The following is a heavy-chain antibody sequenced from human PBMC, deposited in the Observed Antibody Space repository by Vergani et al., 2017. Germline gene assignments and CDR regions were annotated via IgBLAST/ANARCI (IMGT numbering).Heavy chain of an antibody. D-gene: IGHD3-10*01. CDR1: GYTFTSYD. V-gene: IGHV1-8*01. CDR3: ARGGGEYYYGSGSYEGY. CDR2: MNPNSGNT. J-gene: IGHJ4*02. Sequence: QVQLVQSGAEVKKPGASVKVSCKASGYTFTSYDINWVRQATGQGLEWMGWMNPNSGNTGYAQKFQGRVTMTRDTSTSTVYMELSSLRSEDTAVYYCARGGGEYYYGSGSYEGYWGQGTLVTVSS.